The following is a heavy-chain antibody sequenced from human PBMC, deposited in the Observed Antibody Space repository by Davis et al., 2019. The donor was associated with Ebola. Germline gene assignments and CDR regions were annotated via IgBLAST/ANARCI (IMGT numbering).Heavy chain of an antibody. CDR2: ISDSGSTT. CDR1: GFTFNKYE. D-gene: IGHD3-3*01. Sequence: GGSLRLSCAASGFTFNKYEMNWVRQAPGKGLEWISYISDSGSTTYYTDSVKGRFTISRDNAKNSVDLQMHSLRAEDTAVYYCARERLSCFWSGYPDYWGQGTLVTVSS. V-gene: IGHV3-48*03. CDR3: ARERLSCFWSGYPDY. J-gene: IGHJ4*02.